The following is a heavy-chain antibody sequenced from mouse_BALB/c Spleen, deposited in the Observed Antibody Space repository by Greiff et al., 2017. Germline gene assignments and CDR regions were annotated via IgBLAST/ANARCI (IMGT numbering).Heavy chain of an antibody. Sequence: QVQLQQSGPGLVAPSQSLSITCTVSGFSLTSYDISWIRQPPGKGLEWLGVIWTGGGTNYNSAFMSRLSISKDNSKSQVFLKMNSLQTDDTAIYYCVRKGYYGSSPWFAYWGQGTLVTVSA. CDR3: VRKGYYGSSPWFAY. J-gene: IGHJ3*01. CDR2: IWTGGGT. D-gene: IGHD1-1*01. CDR1: GFSLTSYD. V-gene: IGHV2-9-2*01.